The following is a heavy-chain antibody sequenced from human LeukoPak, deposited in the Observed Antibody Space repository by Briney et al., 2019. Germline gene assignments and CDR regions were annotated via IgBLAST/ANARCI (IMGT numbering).Heavy chain of an antibody. CDR3: ARDPGYSLGAFDI. CDR2: IYYSGST. CDR1: GGSISSSSYY. Sequence: SETLSLTCTVSGGSISSSSYYWGWIRQPPGKGLEWIGSIYYSGSTYYNPSLKSRVTISVDTSKNQFSLKLSSVTAADTAVYYCARDPGYSLGAFDIWGQGTMVTVSS. D-gene: IGHD5-18*01. V-gene: IGHV4-39*07. J-gene: IGHJ3*02.